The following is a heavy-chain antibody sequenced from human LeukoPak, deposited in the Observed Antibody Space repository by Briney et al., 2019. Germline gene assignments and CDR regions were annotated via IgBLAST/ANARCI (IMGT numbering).Heavy chain of an antibody. CDR3: ARPVGLAAALDY. CDR2: ISYDGSNK. D-gene: IGHD6-13*01. V-gene: IGHV3-30-3*01. CDR1: GFTFSSYA. Sequence: GGSLRLSCAASGFTFSSYAMHWVRQAPGKGLEWVAVISYDGSNKYYADSVKGRFTISRDNSKNTLYLQMNGLRAEDTAVYYCARPVGLAAALDYWGQGTLVTVSS. J-gene: IGHJ4*02.